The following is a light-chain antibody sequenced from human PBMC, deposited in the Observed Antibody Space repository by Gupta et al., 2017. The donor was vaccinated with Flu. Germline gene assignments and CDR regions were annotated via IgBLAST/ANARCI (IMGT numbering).Light chain of an antibody. J-gene: IGLJ3*02. CDR1: TSNVGSNA. CDR3: AAWDDSLTGPIWV. CDR2: STN. V-gene: IGLV1-44*01. Sequence: TISCSGTTSNVGSNAVNWYQQVPGTAPKLLIYSTNQRPSGVPARFSGSKSGTSASLAISGLQSEDEAHYYCAAWDDSLTGPIWVFGGGTALTVL.